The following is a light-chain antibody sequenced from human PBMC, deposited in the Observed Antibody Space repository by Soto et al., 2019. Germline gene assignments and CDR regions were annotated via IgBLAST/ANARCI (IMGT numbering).Light chain of an antibody. CDR1: QSVSSSY. J-gene: IGKJ2*01. CDR2: GAS. Sequence: DIVLTQSPGTLSLSPGERATLSCRATQSVSSSYLAWYQQKPGQAPRLLIYGASNRATGIPDRFSGSGSGTDFTLTISRLEPEDFAVYYCQQYGSSPVTFGEGTKLEIK. CDR3: QQYGSSPVT. V-gene: IGKV3-20*01.